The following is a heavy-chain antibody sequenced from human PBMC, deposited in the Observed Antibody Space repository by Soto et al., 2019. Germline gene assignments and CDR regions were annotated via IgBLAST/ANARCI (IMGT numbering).Heavy chain of an antibody. J-gene: IGHJ2*01. CDR2: ISGSGGST. CDR1: GFTFSSYA. CDR3: AKVTPEGDGYNLWYFDL. V-gene: IGHV3-23*01. D-gene: IGHD2-21*01. Sequence: EVQLLESGGGLVQPGGSLRLSCAASGFTFSSYAMSWVRQAPGKGLEWVSAISGSGGSTYYADSVKGRFTISRDNSKNTMYLQMNSLRAEDTAVYYCAKVTPEGDGYNLWYFDLWGRGTLVTVSS.